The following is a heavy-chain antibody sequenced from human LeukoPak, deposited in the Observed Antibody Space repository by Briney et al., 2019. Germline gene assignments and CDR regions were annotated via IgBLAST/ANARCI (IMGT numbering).Heavy chain of an antibody. CDR2: SSGSGGST. CDR1: GFTFSSYA. CDR3: AKGYCSSTSCYLYYFDY. V-gene: IGHV3-23*01. D-gene: IGHD2-2*01. Sequence: PGGSLRLSCAASGFTFSSYAMSWVRQAPGKGLEWVSASSGSGGSTYYADSVKGRFTISRDNSNNTLYLQMNSLRAEDTAVYYCAKGYCSSTSCYLYYFDYWGQGTLVTVSS. J-gene: IGHJ4*02.